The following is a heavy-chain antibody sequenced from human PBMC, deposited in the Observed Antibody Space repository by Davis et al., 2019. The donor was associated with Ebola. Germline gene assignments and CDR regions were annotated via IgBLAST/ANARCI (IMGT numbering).Heavy chain of an antibody. CDR2: IYHSGST. J-gene: IGHJ6*02. CDR3: ARDRGAAAGPLYYYYGMDV. Sequence: SETLSLTCTVSGGSISSGGYYWSWIRQHPGKGLEWIGYIYHSGSTYYNPSLKSRVTISVDRSKNQFSLKLSSVTAADTAVYYCARDRGAAAGPLYYYYGMDVWGQGTTVTVSS. V-gene: IGHV4-30-2*01. D-gene: IGHD6-13*01. CDR1: GGSISSGGYY.